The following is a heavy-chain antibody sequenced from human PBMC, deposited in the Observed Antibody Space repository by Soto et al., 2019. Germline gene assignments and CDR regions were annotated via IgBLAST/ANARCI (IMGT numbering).Heavy chain of an antibody. CDR3: AGDRLGSLVVSDAFDI. V-gene: IGHV1-18*01. CDR2: ISAYNGNT. CDR1: GYTFTSYG. Sequence: QVQLVQSGAEVKKPGASVKVSCKASGYTFTSYGISWVRQAPGQGLEWMGWISAYNGNTNYAQKLQGRVTMTTDTYTSTAYMELRSLRSDDTAVYYCAGDRLGSLVVSDAFDIWGQGTMVTVSS. D-gene: IGHD6-13*01. J-gene: IGHJ3*02.